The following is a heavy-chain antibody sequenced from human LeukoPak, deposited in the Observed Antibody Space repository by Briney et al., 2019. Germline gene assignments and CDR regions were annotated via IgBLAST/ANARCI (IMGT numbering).Heavy chain of an antibody. CDR1: GGTFSSYA. J-gene: IGHJ4*02. CDR3: ASSRVEMATILGFD. CDR2: IIPIFGTA. D-gene: IGHD5-24*01. Sequence: SVEVSCKASGGTFSSYAISWVRQAPGQGLEWMGGIIPIFGTANYAQKFQGRVTITTDESTSTAYMELSSLRSEDTAVYYCASSRVEMATILGFDWGQGTLVTVSS. V-gene: IGHV1-69*05.